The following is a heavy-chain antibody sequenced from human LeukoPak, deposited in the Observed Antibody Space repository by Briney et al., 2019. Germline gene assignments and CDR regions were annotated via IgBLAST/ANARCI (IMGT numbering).Heavy chain of an antibody. Sequence: SETLSLTCTVAGGSISSYYWSWIRQPPGKGLEWIGYISYSGSTNYNPSLKSRVTISVDTSKIQFSLKLSSVTAADTAVYYCARDPTTVTKGFDIWGQGTMVTVSS. CDR2: ISYSGST. J-gene: IGHJ3*02. V-gene: IGHV4-59*01. D-gene: IGHD4-17*01. CDR3: ARDPTTVTKGFDI. CDR1: GGSISSYY.